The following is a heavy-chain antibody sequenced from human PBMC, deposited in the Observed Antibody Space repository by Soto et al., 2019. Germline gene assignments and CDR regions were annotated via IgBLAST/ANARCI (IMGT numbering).Heavy chain of an antibody. J-gene: IGHJ4*02. CDR3: AKDSRWDWDYYDSSGNDY. CDR1: GFTFSSYA. Sequence: GGSLRLSCAASGFTFSSYAMSWVRQAPGKGLEWVSAISGSGGSTYYADSVKGRFTISRDNSKNTLYLQMNSLRAEDTAVYYCAKDSRWDWDYYDSSGNDYWGQGTLVTVSS. CDR2: ISGSGGST. D-gene: IGHD3-22*01. V-gene: IGHV3-23*01.